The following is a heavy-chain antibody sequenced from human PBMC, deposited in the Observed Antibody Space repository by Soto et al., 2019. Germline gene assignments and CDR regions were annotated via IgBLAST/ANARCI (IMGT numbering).Heavy chain of an antibody. V-gene: IGHV3-30-3*01. J-gene: IGHJ3*02. CDR2: ISYDGSNK. D-gene: IGHD3-3*01. CDR1: GFTFSSYA. Sequence: SLRLSCAASGFTFSSYAMHWVRQAPGKGLEWVAVISYDGSNKYYADSVKGRLTISRDNSKNTLYLQMNSLRAEDTAVYYCARETQPGITIFGVVIKNDAFDIWGQGTMVTVSS. CDR3: ARETQPGITIFGVVIKNDAFDI.